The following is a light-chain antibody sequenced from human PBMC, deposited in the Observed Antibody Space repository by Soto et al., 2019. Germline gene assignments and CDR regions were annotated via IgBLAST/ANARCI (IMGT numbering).Light chain of an antibody. Sequence: EIVRTQSPDTLYVSPVEGATLSCRASQSVRTKLAWYQQKAGQAPRLLIYGASTRATGIPDRFSGSGSGTEFTLTISSLQPDDFATYYCQQYNSYPITFGQGTRLENK. V-gene: IGKV3-15*01. J-gene: IGKJ5*01. CDR1: QSVRTK. CDR2: GAS. CDR3: QQYNSYPIT.